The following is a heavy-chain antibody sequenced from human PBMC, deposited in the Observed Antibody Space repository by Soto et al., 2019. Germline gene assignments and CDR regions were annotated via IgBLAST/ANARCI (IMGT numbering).Heavy chain of an antibody. V-gene: IGHV1-58*02. Sequence: SVKVSCKESGFTFASSAIQWVQQVRGQRLEWIGWIVVGSGNTNYAQKFQDRVTLTTDASTSTAYMELRSLRSDDTAVYFCARTPGIVATSMDYWGQGTLVTVSS. CDR3: ARTPGIVATSMDY. J-gene: IGHJ4*02. CDR1: GFTFASSA. CDR2: IVVGSGNT. D-gene: IGHD5-12*01.